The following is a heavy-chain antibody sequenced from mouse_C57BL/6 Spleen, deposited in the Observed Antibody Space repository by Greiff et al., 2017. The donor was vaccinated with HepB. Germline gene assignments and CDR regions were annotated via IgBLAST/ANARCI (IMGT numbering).Heavy chain of an antibody. V-gene: IGHV5-4*01. CDR2: ISDGGSYT. CDR3: ARERQFFDY. Sequence: EVQVVESGGGLVKPGGSLKLSCAASGFTFSSYAMSWVRQTPEKRLEWVATISDGGSYTYYPANVKGRFTISRDHAKNNLYLQMSHLKSEDTAMYYCARERQFFDYWGQGTTLTVSS. J-gene: IGHJ2*01. CDR1: GFTFSSYA.